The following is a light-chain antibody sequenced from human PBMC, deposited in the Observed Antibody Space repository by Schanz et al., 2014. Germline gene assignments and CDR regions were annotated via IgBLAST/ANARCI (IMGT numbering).Light chain of an antibody. CDR2: EVS. CDR1: QSLLHTDGKTC. J-gene: IGKJ2*01. V-gene: IGKV2-29*03. Sequence: DIVMTQTPLSLSVTPGQPASISCKSSQSLLHTDGKTCLCCYLQKPGHSPQLLLSEVSSRFSGLPDGFSGGGSGTDFTLKISRVEAEDVGVYYCMQGTHWPYTFGQGTKLEIK. CDR3: MQGTHWPYT.